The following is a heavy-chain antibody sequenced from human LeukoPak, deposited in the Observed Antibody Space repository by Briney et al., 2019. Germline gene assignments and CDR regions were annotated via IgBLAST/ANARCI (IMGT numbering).Heavy chain of an antibody. J-gene: IGHJ4*02. CDR1: GGTFSSYA. D-gene: IGHD3-3*01. V-gene: IGHV1-69*05. CDR2: IIPIFGTA. Sequence: ASVKVSCKASGGTFSSYAISWVRQAPGQGLEWMGGIIPIFGTANYAQKFQGRVMITTDESTSTAYMELSSLRSEDTAVYYCARGLTIYDSFDYWGQGTLVTVSS. CDR3: ARGLTIYDSFDY.